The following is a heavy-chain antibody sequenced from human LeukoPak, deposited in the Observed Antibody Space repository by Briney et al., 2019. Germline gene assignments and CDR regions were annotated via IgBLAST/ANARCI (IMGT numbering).Heavy chain of an antibody. Sequence: GGSLRLSCAASGFSFNSDWMDWVRQAPGKGLEWVANIKHDESEKNYLDSVKGRFTISRDNTQNSLYLQMNGLRVEDTAVYYCTRRLDDWGQGTLVTVSS. CDR3: TRRLDD. D-gene: IGHD3-16*01. CDR2: IKHDESEK. CDR1: GFSFNSDW. J-gene: IGHJ4*02. V-gene: IGHV3-7*01.